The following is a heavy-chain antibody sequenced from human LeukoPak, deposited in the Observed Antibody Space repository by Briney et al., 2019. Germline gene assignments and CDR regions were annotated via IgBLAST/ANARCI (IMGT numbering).Heavy chain of an antibody. CDR3: ANGDYYDSSGYYSGDAFDI. V-gene: IGHV3-30*18. Sequence: PGGSLRLSCAASGFTFSSYGMHWVRQAPGKGLEWVAVISYDGSDKYYADSVKGRFTISRDNSKNTLYLQMNSLRAEDTAVYYCANGDYYDSSGYYSGDAFDIWGQGTMVTVSS. D-gene: IGHD3-22*01. CDR2: ISYDGSDK. J-gene: IGHJ3*02. CDR1: GFTFSSYG.